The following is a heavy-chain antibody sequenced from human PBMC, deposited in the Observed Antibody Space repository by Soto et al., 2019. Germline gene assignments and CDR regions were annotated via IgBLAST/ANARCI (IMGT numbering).Heavy chain of an antibody. Sequence: ASVKVSCKASGYTFTSYYMHWVRQAPGQGLEWMGIINPSGGSTSYAQKFQGRVTMTRDTSTSTVYMELSSLRSEDTAVYYCARGGMGYCSSTSCPAADWFDPWGQGTLVTVSS. J-gene: IGHJ5*02. CDR1: GYTFTSYY. D-gene: IGHD2-2*01. CDR3: ARGGMGYCSSTSCPAADWFDP. CDR2: INPSGGST. V-gene: IGHV1-46*01.